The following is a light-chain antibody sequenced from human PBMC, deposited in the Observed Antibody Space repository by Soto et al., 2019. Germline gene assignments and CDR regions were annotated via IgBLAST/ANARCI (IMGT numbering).Light chain of an antibody. Sequence: DVVLTQSPLSLPVTLGQPASISCRSSQTLVYSDGNIYLNWFHQRPGQSPRRLIYKVSDRDSGVPDRFSGSGSGTDFTLKISSVEAGDVAVYFCMQCTHWPRTFGQGTKVEIK. CDR3: MQCTHWPRT. CDR2: KVS. CDR1: QTLVYSDGNIY. V-gene: IGKV2-30*01. J-gene: IGKJ1*01.